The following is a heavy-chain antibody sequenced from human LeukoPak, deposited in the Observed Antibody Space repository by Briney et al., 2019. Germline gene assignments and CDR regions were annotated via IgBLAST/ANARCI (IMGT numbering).Heavy chain of an antibody. D-gene: IGHD3-10*02. CDR3: AELGITMIGGV. CDR1: GFTFSSYS. Sequence: GGSLRLSCVASGFTFSSYSMNWVRQAPGKGLEWISYISSFGGTIYYADSVKGRFTISRDNAKNSLYLQMNSLRAEDTAVYYCAELGITMIGGVWGKGTTVTISS. V-gene: IGHV3-48*04. J-gene: IGHJ6*04. CDR2: ISSFGGTI.